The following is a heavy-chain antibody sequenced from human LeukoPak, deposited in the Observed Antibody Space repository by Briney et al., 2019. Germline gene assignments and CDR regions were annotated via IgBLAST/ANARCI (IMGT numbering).Heavy chain of an antibody. CDR1: GFTFSSYW. CDR2: INHNGNVN. J-gene: IGHJ6*02. Sequence: PGGSLRLSCAASGFTFSSYWMNWARQAPGKGLEWVVSINHNGNVNYYVDSVKGRFTISRDNAKNSLYLQMSNLRAGDTTVYFCARGGGLDVWGQGATVTVSS. V-gene: IGHV3-7*03. D-gene: IGHD3-16*01. CDR3: ARGGGLDV.